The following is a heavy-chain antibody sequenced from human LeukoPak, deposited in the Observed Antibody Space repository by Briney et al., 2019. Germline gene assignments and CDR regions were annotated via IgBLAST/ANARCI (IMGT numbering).Heavy chain of an antibody. D-gene: IGHD6-19*01. CDR3: ARRTAVAHTFAFDF. V-gene: IGHV4-59*08. Sequence: SETLSLTCTVSGGSISSYYWSWIRQPPGKGLEWIGYIYYSGSTNYNPSLKSRVTISVETSKNRFSLNMSSVTAADTAVYYCARRTAVAHTFAFDFWGHGTLVTVSS. J-gene: IGHJ3*01. CDR2: IYYSGST. CDR1: GGSISSYY.